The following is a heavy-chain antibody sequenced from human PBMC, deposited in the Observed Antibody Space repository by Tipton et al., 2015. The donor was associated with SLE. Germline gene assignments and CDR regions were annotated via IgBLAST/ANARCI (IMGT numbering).Heavy chain of an antibody. CDR2: ISGSSTYI. J-gene: IGHJ3*02. CDR1: GFTFSSYD. CDR3: ARDSRGGDARGAFDI. Sequence: GSLRLSCAASGFTFSSYDMNWVRQAPGKGLEWVSCISGSSTYIYYADSVKGRFTISRDNSKNSLYLQMNSLRAEDTAVYYCARDSRGGDARGAFDIWGQGTMVTVSS. D-gene: IGHD2-21*02. V-gene: IGHV3-21*01.